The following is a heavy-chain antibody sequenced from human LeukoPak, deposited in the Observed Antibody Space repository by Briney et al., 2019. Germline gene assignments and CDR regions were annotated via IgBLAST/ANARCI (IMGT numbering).Heavy chain of an antibody. Sequence: GGSLRLSCAASGLTFSNYAMCWVRQAPGKGLEWVSTISGSGASTYYADSVKDRFTISRDNSKNTLYLQMNNLRAEDTALYYCAKDPAVTTIGFDYWGQGTLVTVSS. V-gene: IGHV3-23*01. CDR1: GLTFSNYA. CDR2: ISGSGAST. CDR3: AKDPAVTTIGFDY. D-gene: IGHD4-11*01. J-gene: IGHJ4*02.